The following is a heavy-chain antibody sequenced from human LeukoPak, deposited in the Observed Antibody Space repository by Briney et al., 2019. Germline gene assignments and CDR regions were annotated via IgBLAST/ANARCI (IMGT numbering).Heavy chain of an antibody. Sequence: GGSLRLSCAASGFTFSSYSMNWVRQAPGKGLEWVSSITSSSSYTFYADSVKGRFTISRDNAKNSLYLQTNSLRAEDTAIYYCARAIVVVPAAVLGFDPWGKGTMVTVSS. D-gene: IGHD2-2*02. CDR2: ITSSSSYT. CDR3: ARAIVVVPAAVLGFDP. CDR1: GFTFSSYS. V-gene: IGHV3-21*01. J-gene: IGHJ5*02.